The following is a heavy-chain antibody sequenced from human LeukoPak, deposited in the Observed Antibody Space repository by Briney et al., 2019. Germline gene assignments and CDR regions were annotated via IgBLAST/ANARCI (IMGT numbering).Heavy chain of an antibody. D-gene: IGHD1-26*01. CDR1: SGSISTSNYY. V-gene: IGHV4-39*07. J-gene: IGHJ3*02. Sequence: SETLSLTCTVSSGSISTSNYYWGWVRQPPGKALEWIGNIFYSGSTYYSPSLKSRVTISLDTSRNQFSLKLSSVTAADTAVYYCARVPIHYYDAFDIWGQGTMVTVSS. CDR3: ARVPIHYYDAFDI. CDR2: IFYSGST.